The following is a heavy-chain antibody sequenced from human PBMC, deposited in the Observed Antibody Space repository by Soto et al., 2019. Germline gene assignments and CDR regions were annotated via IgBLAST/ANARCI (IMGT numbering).Heavy chain of an antibody. V-gene: IGHV1-69*01. D-gene: IGHD3-10*01. CDR3: ASNDMVRGVIVFDY. J-gene: IGHJ4*02. Sequence: APVEVSCEASGGTLSSYVITWVRQALGQGLEWMGGIIPIFGTANYAQKFQGRVTITADESTSTAYMELSSLRSEDTAVYYCASNDMVRGVIVFDYWGQGTLVTVSS. CDR1: GGTLSSYV. CDR2: IIPIFGTA.